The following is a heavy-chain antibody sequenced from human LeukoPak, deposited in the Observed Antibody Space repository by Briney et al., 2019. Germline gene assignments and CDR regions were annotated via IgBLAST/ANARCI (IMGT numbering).Heavy chain of an antibody. CDR2: ISSSGSTI. D-gene: IGHD5-18*01. V-gene: IGHV3-11*01. CDR3: ASLIQLEWGTNDY. Sequence: PGGSLRLSCAASGFTFSDYYMSWIRQAPGKGLEWVSYISSSGSTIYYADSVKGRFTISRDNAKNSLYLQMNSLRAEDTAVYYCASLIQLEWGTNDYWGQGTLVTVSS. CDR1: GFTFSDYY. J-gene: IGHJ4*02.